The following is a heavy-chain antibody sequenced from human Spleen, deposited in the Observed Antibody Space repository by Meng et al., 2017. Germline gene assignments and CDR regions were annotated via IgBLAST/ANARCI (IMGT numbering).Heavy chain of an antibody. D-gene: IGHD4-11*01. CDR1: GGSVSSGSYY. V-gene: IGHV4-61*01. CDR3: ARGPTTMAHDFDY. J-gene: IGHJ4*02. CDR2: IYYSGST. Sequence: VQLQEAVPGLVGPSETLSLTCTVSGGSVSSGSYYWSWIRQPPGKGLEWIGYIYYSGSTNYNPSLKSRVTISVDTSKNQFSLKLSSVTAADTAVYYCARGPTTMAHDFDYWGQGTLVTVSS.